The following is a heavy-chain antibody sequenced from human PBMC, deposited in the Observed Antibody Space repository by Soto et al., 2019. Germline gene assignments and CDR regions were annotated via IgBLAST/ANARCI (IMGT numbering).Heavy chain of an antibody. D-gene: IGHD4-17*01. Sequence: QVQLQESGPGLVKPSQTLSLTCTVSGGSISSGDYYWSWIRQPPGKGLEWIGYIYYSGSTYYNPSLKSRVTISVDTSKNQVSLKLSSVTAADTAVYYCARDRDYGDYVGAFDIWGQGTMVTVSS. CDR1: GGSISSGDYY. CDR2: IYYSGST. V-gene: IGHV4-30-4*01. CDR3: ARDRDYGDYVGAFDI. J-gene: IGHJ3*02.